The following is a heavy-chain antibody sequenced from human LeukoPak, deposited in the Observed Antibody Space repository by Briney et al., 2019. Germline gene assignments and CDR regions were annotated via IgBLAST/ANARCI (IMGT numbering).Heavy chain of an antibody. V-gene: IGHV3-53*04. CDR3: ARPEMATITHAFDI. CDR2: IYSGGST. J-gene: IGHJ3*02. D-gene: IGHD5-24*01. CDR1: GFTVSDNY. Sequence: PGGSLRLSCAASGFTVSDNYMTWVRQAPGKGLEWVSVIYSGGSTYYADSVKGRFTISRHDPKNTLFLQMNSLRPEDTAVYYCARPEMATITHAFDIWGQGAMVTVSS.